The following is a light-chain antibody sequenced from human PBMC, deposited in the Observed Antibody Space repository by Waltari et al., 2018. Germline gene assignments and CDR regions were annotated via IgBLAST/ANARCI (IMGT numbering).Light chain of an antibody. V-gene: IGLV1-44*01. CDR2: SND. CDR1: NYNIGSGP. J-gene: IGLJ2*01. CDR3: ATWDCRVNGVL. Sequence: QSVLTQAPSVSGTPGQRVTISCSGTNYNIGSGPVNWYQQVPGMSPKLLIYSNDQGPSGVPDRFSGSKSGTSASLAISGLQSGDEADYYCATWDCRVNGVLFGGGTKVTVL.